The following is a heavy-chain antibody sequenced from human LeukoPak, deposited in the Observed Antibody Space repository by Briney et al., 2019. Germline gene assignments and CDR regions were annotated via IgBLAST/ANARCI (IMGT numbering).Heavy chain of an antibody. Sequence: PGRSLRLSCAASGFIFNDYAMHWLRQAPGKGLEWVAVISYDGSNKYYADSVKGRFTISRDNSKNTLSLQMNSLRAEDTAVYYCARGWPPDYWGQGTLVTVSS. CDR1: GFIFNDYA. CDR2: ISYDGSNK. V-gene: IGHV3-30*03. J-gene: IGHJ4*02. D-gene: IGHD6-13*01. CDR3: ARGWPPDY.